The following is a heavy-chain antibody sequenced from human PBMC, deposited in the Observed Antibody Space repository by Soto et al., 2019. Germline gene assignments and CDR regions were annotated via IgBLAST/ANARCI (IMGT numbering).Heavy chain of an antibody. J-gene: IGHJ4*02. V-gene: IGHV3-23*01. CDR3: VKGISYGYDFPAY. CDR1: GFTFSSYA. D-gene: IGHD5-18*01. CDR2: ISGSGGSI. Sequence: DVQLLESGGDLVQPGESLRLSCVASGFTFSSYAMNWVRQAPGMGLEWVSTISGSGGSIYYADSVKGRFAISRDNSKNTLFLQMSSLRVEDKPIYYCVKGISYGYDFPAYSGQGNVVTVSS.